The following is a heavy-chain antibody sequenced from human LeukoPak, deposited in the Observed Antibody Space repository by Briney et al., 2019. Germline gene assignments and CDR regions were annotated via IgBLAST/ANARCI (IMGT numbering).Heavy chain of an antibody. D-gene: IGHD2-15*01. CDR3: TTEDIVVVVGAYDP. J-gene: IGHJ5*02. Sequence: GGSLRLSCAASGFTFSHASMTWVRQAPGKGLEWVGRIKSKTDGGTTDYAAPVKGRFTISRDDSKNTLYLQMNSLKIEDTAVYYCTTEDIVVVVGAYDPWGQGTLVTVSS. CDR1: GFTFSHAS. CDR2: IKSKTDGGTT. V-gene: IGHV3-15*01.